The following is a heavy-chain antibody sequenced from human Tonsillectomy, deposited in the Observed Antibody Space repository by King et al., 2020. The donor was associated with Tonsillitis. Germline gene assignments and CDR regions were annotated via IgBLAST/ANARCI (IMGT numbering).Heavy chain of an antibody. CDR2: INHSGST. D-gene: IGHD3-3*01. J-gene: IGHJ6*02. CDR3: ARGKLSYYDFWSGYYV. CDR1: SGSLRGYY. V-gene: IGHV4-34*01. Sequence: VQLQQWGAGLLKPSETLSLTCGVYSGSLRGYYWSWIRQPPGKGLEWIGEINHSGSTNYNPSLKSRVSISVDTSKNQFSLRLSSVTAADTALYYCARGKLSYYDFWSGYYVWGQGTTVTVSS.